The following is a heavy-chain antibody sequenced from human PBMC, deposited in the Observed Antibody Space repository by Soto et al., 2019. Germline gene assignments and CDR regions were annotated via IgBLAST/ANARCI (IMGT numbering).Heavy chain of an antibody. Sequence: QVQLVESGGGVVQPGRSLRLSCAASGFTFSSYGMHWVRQAPGKGLEWVAVIWYDGSNKYYADSVKGRFTISRDNSKNTLYLQMNSLRAEDTAVYYCARGFKVVTAIPDYWGQGTLVTVSS. V-gene: IGHV3-33*01. CDR3: ARGFKVVTAIPDY. CDR2: IWYDGSNK. D-gene: IGHD2-21*02. J-gene: IGHJ4*02. CDR1: GFTFSSYG.